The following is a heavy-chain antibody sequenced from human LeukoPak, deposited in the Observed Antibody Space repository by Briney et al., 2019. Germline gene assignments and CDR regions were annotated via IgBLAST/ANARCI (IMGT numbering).Heavy chain of an antibody. CDR2: IIPIFGTA. V-gene: IGHV1-69*05. Sequence: SVKVSCKASGGTFSSYAISWVRQAPGQGLEWMGRIIPIFGTANYAQKFQGRVTTTTDESTSTAYMELSSLRFEDTAVYYCARDRGDTAMPSDYWGQGTLVTASS. CDR3: ARDRGDTAMPSDY. J-gene: IGHJ4*02. CDR1: GGTFSSYA. D-gene: IGHD5-18*01.